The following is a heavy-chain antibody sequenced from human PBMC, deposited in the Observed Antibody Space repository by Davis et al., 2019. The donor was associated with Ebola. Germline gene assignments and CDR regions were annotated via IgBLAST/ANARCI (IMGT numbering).Heavy chain of an antibody. CDR1: GFTFSSYS. V-gene: IGHV3-21*01. CDR3: AREDSSGWD. D-gene: IGHD6-19*01. Sequence: GESLKISCAASGFTFSSYSMNWVRQAPGKGLEWVSSISSSSSYIYYADSVKGRFTISRDNSKNTLYLQMNSLRAEDTAVYYCAREDSSGWDWGQGTLVTVSS. J-gene: IGHJ4*02. CDR2: ISSSSSYI.